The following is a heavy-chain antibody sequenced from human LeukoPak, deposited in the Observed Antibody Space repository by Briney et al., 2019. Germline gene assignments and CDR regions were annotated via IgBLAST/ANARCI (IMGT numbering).Heavy chain of an antibody. J-gene: IGHJ5*01. Sequence: PSETLSLTCNVSGGSFNDNYWNWIRHLPGKGLEWIGYVYHNGRSDYSPSLKSRVTISVDTSTHQFSLKMISVTAADTAVYYCASLGYSSGWLDSWGHGSLVIVSS. CDR1: GGSFNDNY. CDR2: VYHNGRS. V-gene: IGHV4-59*01. D-gene: IGHD2-15*01. CDR3: ASLGYSSGWLDS.